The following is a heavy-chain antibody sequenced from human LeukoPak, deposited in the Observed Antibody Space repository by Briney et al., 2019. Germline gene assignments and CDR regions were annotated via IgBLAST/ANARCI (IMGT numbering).Heavy chain of an antibody. CDR3: ARDLTVGPIFTDY. Sequence: PGGSLTLSCAASGFTFSSYSMNWVRQAPGKGPEWVSYISSSLSVIYYADSVKGRFTISRDNAKNSLFLQMNNLRDEDTAVYYCARDLTVGPIFTDYWGQGTLVTVSS. J-gene: IGHJ4*02. CDR1: GFTFSSYS. D-gene: IGHD1-26*01. V-gene: IGHV3-48*02. CDR2: ISSSLSVI.